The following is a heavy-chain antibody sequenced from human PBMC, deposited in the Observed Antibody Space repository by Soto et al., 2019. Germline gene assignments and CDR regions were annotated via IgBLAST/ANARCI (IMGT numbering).Heavy chain of an antibody. J-gene: IGHJ4*02. CDR3: AREGGIVGATAADY. CDR1: GGSISSGGYY. D-gene: IGHD1-26*01. Sequence: QVQLLESGPGLVKPSQTLSLTCTVSGGSISSGGYYWSWIRQHPGKGLEWIGYIYYSGSTYYNPSLKSRVTISVDTSKNQFSLKLSAVTAADTAVYYYAREGGIVGATAADYWGQGTLVTVSS. CDR2: IYYSGST. V-gene: IGHV4-31*03.